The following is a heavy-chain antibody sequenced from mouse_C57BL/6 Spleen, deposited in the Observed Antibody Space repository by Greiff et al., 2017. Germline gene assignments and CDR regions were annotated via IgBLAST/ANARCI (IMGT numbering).Heavy chain of an antibody. CDR3: ARSYDGYYDGAMDY. CDR2: IDSSDSET. J-gene: IGHJ4*01. V-gene: IGHV1-52*01. D-gene: IGHD2-3*01. Sequence: QVQLQQPGAELVRPGSSVKLSCKASGYTFTRYWMHWVKQCPIQGLEWIGNIDSSDSETHYNQKFKDKATLTVDKSSNTAYMQLSSLTSEDSSVSYCARSYDGYYDGAMDYWGQGTSVTVSS. CDR1: GYTFTRYW.